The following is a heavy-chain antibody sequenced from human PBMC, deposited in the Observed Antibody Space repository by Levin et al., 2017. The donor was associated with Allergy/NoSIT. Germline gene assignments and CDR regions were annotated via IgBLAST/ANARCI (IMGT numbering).Heavy chain of an antibody. J-gene: IGHJ3*02. Sequence: SETLSLTCTVSGGSISSGTYYWSWIRQHPGKGLEWIGYIYYSGSTRYNPSLKSRVTISGDTSKNQFFLKLSSVTAADTALYYCAGGGIAVTNDAFDIWGQGTTVTVSS. CDR2: IYYSGST. CDR1: GGSISSGTYY. V-gene: IGHV4-31*02. D-gene: IGHD6-19*01. CDR3: AGGGIAVTNDAFDI.